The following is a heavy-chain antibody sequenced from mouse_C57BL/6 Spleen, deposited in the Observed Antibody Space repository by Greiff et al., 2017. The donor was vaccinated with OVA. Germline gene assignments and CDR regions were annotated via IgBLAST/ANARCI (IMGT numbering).Heavy chain of an antibody. D-gene: IGHD2-3*01. J-gene: IGHJ2*01. CDR3: ARQVNDGFFDY. V-gene: IGHV5-6*01. CDR1: GFTFSSYG. Sequence: EVKLQESGGDLVKPGGSLKLSCAASGFTFSSYGMSWVRQTPDKRLEWVATISSGGSYTYYPASVKGRFTISRDNAKNTQYLQMSSLKAEDTAMYYCARQVNDGFFDYWGQGTTLTVSS. CDR2: ISSGGSYT.